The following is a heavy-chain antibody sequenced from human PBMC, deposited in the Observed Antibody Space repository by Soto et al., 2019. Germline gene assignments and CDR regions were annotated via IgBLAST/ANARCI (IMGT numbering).Heavy chain of an antibody. D-gene: IGHD3-22*01. CDR3: ARGADYDSSGYYRD. J-gene: IGHJ4*02. CDR2: ISSSTI. Sequence: GGSLRLSCAASGFTFSSYTMNWVRQAPGKGLEWVSYISSSTIYYADSVKGRFTISRDNAKNSLYLQMNSLRDEDTAVYYCARGADYDSSGYYRDWGQGTQVTVSS. V-gene: IGHV3-48*02. CDR1: GFTFSSYT.